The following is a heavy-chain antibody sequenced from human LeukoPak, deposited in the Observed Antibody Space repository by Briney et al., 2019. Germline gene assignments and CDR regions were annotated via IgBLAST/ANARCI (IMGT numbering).Heavy chain of an antibody. D-gene: IGHD3-16*01. Sequence: ASVKVSCKASGGTFSRYPNSWVRQAPGQGLEWMGGIIPFIGTPTYAPKFQGRLTITADESTSTAYIALSSLRAGDTAVYFCARSGRYPGGFHGVDVWGQGTTVTVSS. V-gene: IGHV1-69*13. CDR3: ARSGRYPGGFHGVDV. CDR2: IIPFIGTP. J-gene: IGHJ6*02. CDR1: GGTFSRYP.